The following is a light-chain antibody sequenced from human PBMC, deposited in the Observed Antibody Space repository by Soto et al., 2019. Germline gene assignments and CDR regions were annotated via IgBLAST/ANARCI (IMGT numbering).Light chain of an antibody. CDR2: GAS. J-gene: IGKJ2*01. Sequence: EIVLMQSPGTLSLSPGEGATLSCRASQSVSSNYLAWYQQEPGQAPRLLIFGASNRASDIPDRFSGSGSGTDFTLTISRLEPEDFAVYYCQQYGSSPPYTFGQGTKLEIK. CDR3: QQYGSSPPYT. CDR1: QSVSSNY. V-gene: IGKV3-20*01.